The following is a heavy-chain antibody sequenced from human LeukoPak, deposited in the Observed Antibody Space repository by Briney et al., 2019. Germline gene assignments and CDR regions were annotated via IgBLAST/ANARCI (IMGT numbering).Heavy chain of an antibody. J-gene: IGHJ6*02. Sequence: SVKVSCKASGFTFTSSAMQWVRQARRQRLEWIGWIVVGSGNTNYAQKFQERVTITRDMSTSTAYMELSSLRSEDTAVYYCAAEAQYSGYDYLYYYYGMDVWGQGTTVTVSS. CDR1: GFTFTSSA. D-gene: IGHD5-12*01. CDR3: AAEAQYSGYDYLYYYYGMDV. V-gene: IGHV1-58*02. CDR2: IVVGSGNT.